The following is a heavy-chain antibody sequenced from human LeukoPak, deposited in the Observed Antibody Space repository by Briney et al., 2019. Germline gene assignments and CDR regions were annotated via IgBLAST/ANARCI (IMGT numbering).Heavy chain of an antibody. V-gene: IGHV4-4*07. J-gene: IGHJ4*02. CDR2: IYTSGST. Sequence: SEPLSLTCTAPGAPISSYYWSWLRQPAGKGLEWFGRIYTSGSTNYNPSLKSRVTMSVDTSKNQFSLKLNSVTAADTAVYYCANGRAVAGKGYFDYWGQGTLVTVSS. CDR3: ANGRAVAGKGYFDY. CDR1: GAPISSYY. D-gene: IGHD6-19*01.